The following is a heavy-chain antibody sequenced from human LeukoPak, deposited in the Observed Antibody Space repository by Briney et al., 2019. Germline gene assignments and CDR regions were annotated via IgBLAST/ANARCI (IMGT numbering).Heavy chain of an antibody. J-gene: IGHJ4*02. CDR1: GYPFSSYW. Sequence: GESLKISFQGFGYPFSSYWVAWVRPVPGKGLEWMGIMYSDESDTRYSPSFQGQVTISVDKSISTAYLHWSSLTASESAIYYCARLDRNAFSPFDYWGQGALVTVSS. V-gene: IGHV5-51*01. D-gene: IGHD3-22*01. CDR2: MYSDESDT. CDR3: ARLDRNAFSPFDY.